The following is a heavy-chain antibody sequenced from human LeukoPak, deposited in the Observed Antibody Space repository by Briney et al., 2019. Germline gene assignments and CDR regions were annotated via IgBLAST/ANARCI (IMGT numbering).Heavy chain of an antibody. V-gene: IGHV4-39*01. CDR3: ARRVIAAHRGSYFDS. D-gene: IGHD6-6*01. Sequence: SETLSLTCAVSGGPINSGNYDWGWIRQPPGKGLQWIGSINHSGSPYYTPSLQGRVTMSVDTSKNQFSLKLSSVTAADTAVYYCARRVIAAHRGSYFDSWGQGTLVTVSS. CDR1: GGPINSGNYD. CDR2: INHSGSP. J-gene: IGHJ4*02.